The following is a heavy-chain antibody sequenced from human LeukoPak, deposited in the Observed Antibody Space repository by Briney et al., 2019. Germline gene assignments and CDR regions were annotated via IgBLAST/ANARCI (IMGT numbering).Heavy chain of an antibody. CDR1: GFTFSSYG. V-gene: IGHV3-48*04. CDR2: ITSSSGTI. Sequence: PGGSLRLSCAVSGFTFSSYGMNWVRQAPGKGLDWVSYITSSSGTIFYADSVKGRFTISRDNAKNSLYLQMNSLRAEDTAVYYCAKDLVSDCSGGSCYLFDYWGQGTLVTVSS. J-gene: IGHJ4*02. D-gene: IGHD2-15*01. CDR3: AKDLVSDCSGGSCYLFDY.